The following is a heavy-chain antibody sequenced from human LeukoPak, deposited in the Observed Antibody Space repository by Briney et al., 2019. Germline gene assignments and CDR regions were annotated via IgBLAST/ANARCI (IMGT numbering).Heavy chain of an antibody. CDR1: GGSFSGYY. Sequence: PSETLSLTCAVYGGSFSGYYWSWIRQPPGKGLEWIGEINHSGSTNYNPSLKSRVTISVDTSKNQFSLKLSSVTAADTAVYYCAGLRITMIVVVITHAFDIWGQGTMVTVSS. CDR3: AGLRITMIVVVITHAFDI. J-gene: IGHJ3*02. V-gene: IGHV4-34*01. D-gene: IGHD3-22*01. CDR2: INHSGST.